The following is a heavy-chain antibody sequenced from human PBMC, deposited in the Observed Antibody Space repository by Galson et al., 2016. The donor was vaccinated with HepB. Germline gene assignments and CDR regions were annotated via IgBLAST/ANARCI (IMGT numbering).Heavy chain of an antibody. CDR3: ARDPEVLLWFGDANPTGWFDP. CDR1: GYTFTGYY. CDR2: IDPNSGGT. J-gene: IGHJ5*02. Sequence: SVKVSCKASGYTFTGYYKHWVRQAPGQGLEWMGWIDPNSGGTNYAQKFQGRITMTRDTSISTAYMELSRLRSDDTAVYYCARDPEVLLWFGDANPTGWFDPWGQGTLVTVSS. D-gene: IGHD3-10*01. V-gene: IGHV1-2*02.